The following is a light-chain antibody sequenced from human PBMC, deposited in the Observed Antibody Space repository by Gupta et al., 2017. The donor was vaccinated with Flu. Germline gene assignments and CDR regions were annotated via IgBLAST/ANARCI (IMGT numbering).Light chain of an antibody. CDR1: GGGDKF. CDR3: QVWDSSTGV. V-gene: IGLV3-1*01. J-gene: IGLJ2*01. Sequence: GNTAVITCSGVGGGDKFGCWHQQKPGQELRLVIYKNNNRAAATPERFSGSDSANTATLTIGGTQAVDEDDYYCQVWDSSTGVFGGGTKVTVL. CDR2: KNN.